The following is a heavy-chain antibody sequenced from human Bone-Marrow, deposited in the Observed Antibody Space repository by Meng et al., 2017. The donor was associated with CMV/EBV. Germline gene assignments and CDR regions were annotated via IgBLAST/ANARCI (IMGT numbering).Heavy chain of an antibody. CDR1: GYTFTGYY. D-gene: IGHD1-1*01. Sequence: SVKVSCKASGYTFTGYYMNWVRQAPGQGLEWMGGIIPIFGTANYAQKFQGRVTITTDESTSTAYMELSSLRSEDTAVYYCAREGSSTGFDYWGQGTLVTVSS. CDR3: AREGSSTGFDY. V-gene: IGHV1-69*05. CDR2: IIPIFGTA. J-gene: IGHJ4*02.